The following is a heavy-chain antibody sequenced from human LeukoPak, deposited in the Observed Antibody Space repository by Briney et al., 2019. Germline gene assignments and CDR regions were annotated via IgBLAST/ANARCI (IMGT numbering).Heavy chain of an antibody. V-gene: IGHV3-53*01. CDR1: GFTVSSNY. CDR3: AREEHYRRYFAL. J-gene: IGHJ2*01. Sequence: GGSLRLSCAASGFTVSSNYMSWVRQAPGKGLEWVSVSYSGGSSYYADSVKDRFTISRDNSKYTLYLQMNTLRAEDTAVYFCAREEHYRRYFALWGRGTLVTVSS. D-gene: IGHD3-16*02. CDR2: SYSGGSS.